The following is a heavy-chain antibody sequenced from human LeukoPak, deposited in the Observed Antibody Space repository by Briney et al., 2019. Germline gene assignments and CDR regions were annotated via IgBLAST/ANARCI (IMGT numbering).Heavy chain of an antibody. CDR1: GGSISSGGYY. CDR3: ARVGYCTNGVCYFDY. CDR2: INHSGST. V-gene: IGHV4-34*01. D-gene: IGHD2-8*01. J-gene: IGHJ4*02. Sequence: SETLSLTCSVSGGSISSGGYYWSWIRQPPGKGLEWIGEINHSGSTNYNPSLKSRVTISVDTSKNQFSLKLSSVTAADTAVYYCARVGYCTNGVCYFDYWGQGTLVTVSS.